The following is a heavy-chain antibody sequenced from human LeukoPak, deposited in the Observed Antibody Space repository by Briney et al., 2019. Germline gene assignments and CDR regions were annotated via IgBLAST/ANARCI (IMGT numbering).Heavy chain of an antibody. Sequence: GASVKVSCKASGYTFTSYAISWVRQAPGQGLEWMGWISAYNGNTNYAQKLQGRVTMTTDTSTTTAYMELRSLRSDDTAVYYCARGNAVYFNWYSDLWGRGTLVTVSS. V-gene: IGHV1-18*01. CDR3: ARGNAVYFNWYSDL. J-gene: IGHJ2*01. D-gene: IGHD2/OR15-2a*01. CDR1: GYTFTSYA. CDR2: ISAYNGNT.